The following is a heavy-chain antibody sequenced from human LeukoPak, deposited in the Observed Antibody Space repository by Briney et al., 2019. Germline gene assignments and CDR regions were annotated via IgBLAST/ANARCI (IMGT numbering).Heavy chain of an antibody. J-gene: IGHJ1*01. D-gene: IGHD1-1*01. Sequence: GGSLRLSCAASGFTFDDYAMHWVRQAPGKGLERVSGISWNSGSIGYADSVKGRFTISRDNANNSLYLQMNSLRAEDTALYYCAKDMDRTGWYFQHWGQGTLVTVSS. CDR2: ISWNSGSI. CDR1: GFTFDDYA. V-gene: IGHV3-9*01. CDR3: AKDMDRTGWYFQH.